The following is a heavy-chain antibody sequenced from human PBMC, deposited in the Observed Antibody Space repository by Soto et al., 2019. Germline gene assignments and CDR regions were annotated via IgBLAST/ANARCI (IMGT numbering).Heavy chain of an antibody. CDR2: IYYSGST. Sequence: SETLSLTCTVSGGSISSSSYYWGWIRQPPGKGLEWIGSIYYSGSTYYNPSLKSRVTISVDTSKNQFSLKLSSVTAADTAVYYCARLGGLGVITPDYWGQGTLVTVSS. D-gene: IGHD3-22*01. CDR1: GGSISSSSYY. J-gene: IGHJ4*02. V-gene: IGHV4-39*01. CDR3: ARLGGLGVITPDY.